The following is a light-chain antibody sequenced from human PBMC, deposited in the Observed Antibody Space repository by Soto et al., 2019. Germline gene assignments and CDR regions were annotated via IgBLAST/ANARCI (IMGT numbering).Light chain of an antibody. CDR1: KLGDKY. V-gene: IGLV3-1*01. J-gene: IGLJ2*01. Sequence: SYELTQSPSVSVSPGQTASITCSGDKLGDKYVCWYQQKPGQSPVLVIYQDTKRPSGIPERFSGSNSGNTATLTVSGTQAMYEADYYCQAWDSSIVIFGGGTKLTVL. CDR3: QAWDSSIVI. CDR2: QDT.